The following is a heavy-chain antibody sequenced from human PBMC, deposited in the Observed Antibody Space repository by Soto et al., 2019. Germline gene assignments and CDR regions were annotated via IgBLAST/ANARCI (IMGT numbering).Heavy chain of an antibody. Sequence: QITLKESGPTLVKPTQTLTLTCTFSGFSLSTSGVGVNWIHQPPGKALEWLALIYWYDDKRYSLSLKSRLTITKXXSXNLXVLTITNVDPVDTATYYCAHIPSPTLTTSAEYFQHWGQGTLVTVSS. CDR2: IYWYDDK. J-gene: IGHJ1*01. V-gene: IGHV2-5*01. CDR3: AHIPSPTLTTSAEYFQH. CDR1: GFSLSTSGVG. D-gene: IGHD4-17*01.